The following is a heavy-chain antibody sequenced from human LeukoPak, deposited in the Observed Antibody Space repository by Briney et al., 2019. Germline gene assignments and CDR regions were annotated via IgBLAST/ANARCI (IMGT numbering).Heavy chain of an antibody. CDR3: AKSSDGSTSFDQ. CDR1: GFTFSTYG. V-gene: IGHV3-30*02. CDR2: IRSDGTKT. J-gene: IGHJ4*02. D-gene: IGHD2-2*01. Sequence: PGGSLRLSCAASGFTFSTYGMHWVRQAPGKGLEWVTFIRSDGTKTHYADSVKGRFTISRDNSKNTLFLQIDNLRVDDTAVYYCAKSSDGSTSFDQWGQGTLVTVSS.